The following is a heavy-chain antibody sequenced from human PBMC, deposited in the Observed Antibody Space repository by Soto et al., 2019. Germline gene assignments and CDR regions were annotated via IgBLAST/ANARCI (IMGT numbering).Heavy chain of an antibody. V-gene: IGHV4-59*01. CDR1: GGSISSYY. J-gene: IGHJ3*02. Sequence: PSETLSLTCTVSGGSISSYYWSWIRQPPGKGLEWIGYIYYSGSTNYNPSLKSRVTISVDTSKNQFSLKLSSVTAADTAVYYRARTRFLEWSYDAFDIWGQGTMVTVSS. CDR3: ARTRFLEWSYDAFDI. CDR2: IYYSGST. D-gene: IGHD3-3*01.